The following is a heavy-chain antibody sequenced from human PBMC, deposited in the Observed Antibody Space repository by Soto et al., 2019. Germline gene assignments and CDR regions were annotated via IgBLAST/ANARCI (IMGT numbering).Heavy chain of an antibody. CDR2: IFHSGIT. CDR3: ARDRYFYDSRGYYRTIDS. Sequence: PSETLSRTCTISGDSFSNHCWTCIRQSPGEGLEWVGYIFHSGITASSPSVKSRVTISIDKSRYPFYPNLTSVTSADAAVYYSARDRYFYDSRGYYRTIDSCGQGTLVTVS. D-gene: IGHD3-22*01. V-gene: IGHV4-59*11. J-gene: IGHJ5*01. CDR1: GDSFSNHC.